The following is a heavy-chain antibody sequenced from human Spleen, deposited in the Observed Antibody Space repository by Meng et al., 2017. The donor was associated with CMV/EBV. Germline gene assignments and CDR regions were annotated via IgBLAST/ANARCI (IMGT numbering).Heavy chain of an antibody. CDR3: ARSYGDPAIDL. J-gene: IGHJ5*02. CDR1: GFSFSSYG. Sequence: GESQKISCAASGFSFSSYGMHWVRQAPGKGLEWVAVIWYDGSTKYYADSVKGRFIISRDNSKNSLYLQMTSLRAEDSAVYYCARSYGDPAIDLWGQGTLVTVSS. CDR2: IWYDGSTK. V-gene: IGHV3-33*08. D-gene: IGHD4-17*01.